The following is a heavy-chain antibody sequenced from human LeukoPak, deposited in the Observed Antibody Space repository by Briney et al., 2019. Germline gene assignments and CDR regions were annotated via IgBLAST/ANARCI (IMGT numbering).Heavy chain of an antibody. CDR3: ARDTLGYFDY. Sequence: HPGGSLRLSCAASGFTFSSYGMHWVRQVPGKGLEWVAVIWYDGSNKYYADSVKGRFTISRDNSKNTLYLQMNSLRAEDTAVYYCARDTLGYFDYWGQGTLVTVSS. V-gene: IGHV3-33*01. J-gene: IGHJ4*02. CDR2: IWYDGSNK. CDR1: GFTFSSYG.